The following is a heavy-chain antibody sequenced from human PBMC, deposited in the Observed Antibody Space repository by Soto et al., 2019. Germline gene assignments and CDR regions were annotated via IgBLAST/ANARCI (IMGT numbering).Heavy chain of an antibody. CDR2: IYPGDSDT. CDR3: ARPLGGAPREYYFDY. Sequence: GESLKISCKGSGYSFTSYWIGWVRQVPGKGLEWMGIIYPGDSDTRYSPSFQGQVTISADKSISTAYLQWSSLKASDTAMYYCARPLGGAPREYYFDYWGQGTLVTVSS. V-gene: IGHV5-51*01. CDR1: GYSFTSYW. J-gene: IGHJ4*02. D-gene: IGHD3-16*01.